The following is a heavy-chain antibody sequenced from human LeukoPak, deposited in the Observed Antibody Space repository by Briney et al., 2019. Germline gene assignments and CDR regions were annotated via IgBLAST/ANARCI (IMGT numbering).Heavy chain of an antibody. CDR1: RFTFSSYW. D-gene: IGHD1-1*01. J-gene: IGHJ3*02. CDR3: ARGTNWPYAFDI. V-gene: IGHV3-7*03. CDR2: INQDGSDK. Sequence: GGSLRLSCAASRFTFSSYWMSWVRQAPGKGLEWVANINQDGSDKYYADSMKGRFTISRDNAKNSLYLQMNSLRAEDTAVYYCARGTNWPYAFDIWGQGTMVTVSS.